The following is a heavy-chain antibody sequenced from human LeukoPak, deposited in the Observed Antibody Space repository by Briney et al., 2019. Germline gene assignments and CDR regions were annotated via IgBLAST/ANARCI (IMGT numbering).Heavy chain of an antibody. CDR3: ARVGSYLVYYDAFDI. Sequence: KPSETLSLTCTVSGGSISSYYWTWIRQPPGKGLEWIGYIYYSGSSNYNPSLKSRVTISVGTSKNQFSLKLSSVTAADAAVYYCARVGSYLVYYDAFDIWGQGTMVTVSS. V-gene: IGHV4-59*01. J-gene: IGHJ3*02. CDR2: IYYSGSS. D-gene: IGHD1-26*01. CDR1: GGSISSYY.